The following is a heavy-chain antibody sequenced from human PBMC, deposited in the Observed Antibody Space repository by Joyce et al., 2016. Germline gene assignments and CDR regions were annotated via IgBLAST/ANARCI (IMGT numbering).Heavy chain of an antibody. J-gene: IGHJ4*02. CDR1: GGSFSRSY. D-gene: IGHD2-21*02. Sequence: QVQLLESGPGLVKPLETLSLTCAVSGGSFSRSYWSWIRQTPGKGLEWIGYIYHTGSTKYNPSLKNRVTISLDTSRNEFSLRLSSVTAADTAVYYCARHLCCGDCFSFYFDYWGQGTLVTVTS. V-gene: IGHV4-59*08. CDR3: ARHLCCGDCFSFYFDY. CDR2: IYHTGST.